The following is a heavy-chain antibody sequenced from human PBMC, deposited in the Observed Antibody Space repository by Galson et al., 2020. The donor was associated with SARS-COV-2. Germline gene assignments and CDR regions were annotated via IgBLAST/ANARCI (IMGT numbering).Heavy chain of an antibody. Sequence: GGSLRLSCAASGFTVSSNYMSWVRQAPGKGLEWVSVIYSGGSTYYADSVKGRFTISRDNSKNSLYLQMNSLRAEDTAVYYCAREGSGSYYPYYYYGMDVWGQGTTVTVSS. CDR3: AREGSGSYYPYYYYGMDV. CDR1: GFTVSSNY. D-gene: IGHD3-10*01. J-gene: IGHJ6*02. CDR2: IYSGGST. V-gene: IGHV3-53*01.